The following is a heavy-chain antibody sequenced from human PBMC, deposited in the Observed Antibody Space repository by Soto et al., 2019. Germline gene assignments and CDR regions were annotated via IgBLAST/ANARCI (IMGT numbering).Heavy chain of an antibody. CDR1: GFTFSSYS. V-gene: IGHV3-48*02. D-gene: IGHD5-12*01. CDR2: ISSSSSTI. Sequence: EVQLVESGGGLVQPGGSLRLSCAASGFTFSSYSMNWVRQAPGKGLEWVSYISSSSSTIYYADSVKGRFTSSRDNAKNSLSLQMNSLRDEDTAVYYCAREGYPFDYWGQGTLVTVSS. J-gene: IGHJ4*02. CDR3: AREGYPFDY.